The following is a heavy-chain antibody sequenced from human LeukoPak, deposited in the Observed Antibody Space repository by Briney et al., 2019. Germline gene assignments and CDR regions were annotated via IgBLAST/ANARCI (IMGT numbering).Heavy chain of an antibody. J-gene: IGHJ4*02. V-gene: IGHV1-69*01. CDR1: GGTFSSYA. D-gene: IGHD6-6*01. CDR3: ARYDPSIAAPIDY. Sequence: SVKVSCKASGGTFSSYAISWVRQAPGQGLEWMGGIIPIFGTANYAQKFQGRVTITADESTSTAYMELSSLRSEDTAVYYCARYDPSIAAPIDYWGQGTLVTVSS. CDR2: IIPIFGTA.